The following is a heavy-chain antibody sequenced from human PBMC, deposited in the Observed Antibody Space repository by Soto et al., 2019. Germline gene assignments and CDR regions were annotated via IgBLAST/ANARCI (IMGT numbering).Heavy chain of an antibody. J-gene: IGHJ4*02. V-gene: IGHV3-74*03. CDR1: GFTFSNYW. D-gene: IGHD2-8*01. Sequence: GGSLRLSCAASGFTFSNYWMRWIRQAPGKGLVWVSRISHDERTATYADSVKGRFTISRDNAKNTVFLEMKSLRAEDTAVYYCARGGASHAHPPDHWGQGTLVTVSS. CDR3: ARGGASHAHPPDH. CDR2: ISHDERTA.